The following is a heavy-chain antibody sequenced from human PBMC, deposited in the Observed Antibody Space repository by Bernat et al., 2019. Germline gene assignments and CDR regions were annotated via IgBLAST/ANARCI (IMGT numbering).Heavy chain of an antibody. V-gene: IGHV3-23*04. CDR2: ISGSGGST. J-gene: IGHJ6*02. D-gene: IGHD3-22*01. Sequence: VQLVESGGGLVQPGGSLRLSCAASGFTFSSYAMSWVRQAPGKGLEWVSAISGSGGSTYYADSVKGRFTISRDNSKNTLYLQMNSLRAEDTAVYYCARDQRHYYDSSGYWDYGMDVWGQGTTVTVSS. CDR1: GFTFSSYA. CDR3: ARDQRHYYDSSGYWDYGMDV.